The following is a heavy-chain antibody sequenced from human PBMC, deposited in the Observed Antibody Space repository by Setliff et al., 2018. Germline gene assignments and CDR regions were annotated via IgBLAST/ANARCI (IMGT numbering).Heavy chain of an antibody. CDR3: ARHGGGTPYYYESRGFDS. D-gene: IGHD3-22*01. CDR1: GGSITSGGYY. V-gene: IGHV4-31*03. CDR2: IYSGGRT. Sequence: SETLSLTCTVSGGSITSGGYYWNWIRHLPGKGLKWIGYIYSGGRTYYNPSLKSRIIISADASKNQFSLRLTSVTAADTALYYCARHGGGTPYYYESRGFDSWGQGTQVTVS. J-gene: IGHJ4*02.